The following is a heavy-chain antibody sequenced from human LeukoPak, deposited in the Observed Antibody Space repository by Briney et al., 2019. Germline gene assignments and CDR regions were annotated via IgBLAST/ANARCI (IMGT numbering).Heavy chain of an antibody. CDR1: GFTFRDSA. CDR2: IRSKTNSYAT. CDR3: TRWDGHCYECAWDY. Sequence: GGSLRLSCAAAGFTFRDSAIHWGRQASGKGLEWGGRIRSKTNSYATAYAASVKGRFTISRDDSKDTAYLQMNSLKTEATAVYYCTRWDGHCYECAWDYWGQGTLVTVSS. V-gene: IGHV3-73*01. J-gene: IGHJ4*02. D-gene: IGHD2-21*02.